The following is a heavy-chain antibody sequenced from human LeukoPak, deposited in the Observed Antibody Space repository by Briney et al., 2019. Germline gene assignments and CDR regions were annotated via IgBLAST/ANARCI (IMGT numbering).Heavy chain of an antibody. D-gene: IGHD3-22*01. J-gene: IGHJ4*02. CDR2: IYYSGST. Sequence: SETLSLTCTVSGDSISSSNYHWAWIRQPPGKGLEWIGSIYYSGSTYYNPSLKSRVTISVDTSKNQFSLKLSSVTAADTAVYYCARLQILYYDSSGYYYDDYWGQGTLVTVSS. V-gene: IGHV4-39*01. CDR3: ARLQILYYDSSGYYYDDY. CDR1: GDSISSSNYH.